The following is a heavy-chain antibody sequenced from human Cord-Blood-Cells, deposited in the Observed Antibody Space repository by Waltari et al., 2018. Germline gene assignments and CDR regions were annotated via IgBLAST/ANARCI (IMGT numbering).Heavy chain of an antibody. J-gene: IGHJ3*02. CDR3: ARATTDAFDI. Sequence: QVQLQESGPGLVKPSETLSLTCAVSGYSLSRCYYWGWIRQPPGKGLEWIGCIKHSGSTRYNPSLKCRVTISVDTSKNQFSLKLSSVTAADTAVYYCARATTDAFDIWGQGTMVTVSS. D-gene: IGHD5-12*01. V-gene: IGHV4-38-2*01. CDR2: IKHSGST. CDR1: GYSLSRCYY.